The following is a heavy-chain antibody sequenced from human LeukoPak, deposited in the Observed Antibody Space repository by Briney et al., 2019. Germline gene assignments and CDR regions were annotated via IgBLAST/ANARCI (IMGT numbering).Heavy chain of an antibody. V-gene: IGHV3-48*01. Sequence: GGSLRLSCAASGFTFSSYSMNWVRQAPGKGLEWVSYISSSSSTIYYADSVKGRFTISRDNAKNSLYLQMNSLRAEDTAVYYCARVVTHYYYYYMDVWGKGTTVTVSS. CDR2: ISSSSSTI. J-gene: IGHJ6*03. CDR3: ARVVTHYYYYYMDV. D-gene: IGHD5-18*01. CDR1: GFTFSSYS.